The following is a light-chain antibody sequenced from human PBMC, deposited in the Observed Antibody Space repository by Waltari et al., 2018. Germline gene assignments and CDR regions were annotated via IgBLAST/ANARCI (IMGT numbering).Light chain of an antibody. Sequence: SSELTQDPAVSVALGQTVRITCQGDSLRSYYASWYQQKPGQAPVLVIYGKNNRPSGIPDRFSGSNSGNTDSLTITGAQAEDEADYYCNSRDSSGNHLGVFGGGTKLTVL. CDR2: GKN. CDR1: SLRSYY. J-gene: IGLJ3*02. CDR3: NSRDSSGNHLGV. V-gene: IGLV3-19*01.